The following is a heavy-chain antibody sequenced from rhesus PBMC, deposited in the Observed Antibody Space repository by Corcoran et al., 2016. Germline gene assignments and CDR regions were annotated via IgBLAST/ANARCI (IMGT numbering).Heavy chain of an antibody. D-gene: IGHD4-29*01. Sequence: EVQLVESGGGLVQPGGSLRLSCAASGFTFIDYAMTWVRQVYGRGVGWVGLIRSASNSYATEYAASVEGRFTIARDDSRNTLYLQMNSLTTEDTAVYYCTSDRYGSTRHFEFWGQGALVTVSS. V-gene: IGHV3-186*02. CDR2: IRSASNSYAT. CDR3: TSDRYGSTRHFEF. CDR1: GFTFIDYA. J-gene: IGHJ1*01.